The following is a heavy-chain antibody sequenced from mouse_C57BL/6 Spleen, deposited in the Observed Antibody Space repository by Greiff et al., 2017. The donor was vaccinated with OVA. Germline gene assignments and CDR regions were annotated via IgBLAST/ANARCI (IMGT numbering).Heavy chain of an antibody. CDR2: IYPGDGDT. CDR1: GYAFSSSW. V-gene: IGHV1-82*01. D-gene: IGHD2-1*01. CDR3: VGGNYDWYFDV. J-gene: IGHJ1*03. Sequence: VQLQQSGPELVKPGASVKISCKASGYAFSSSWMNWVKQRPGKGLEWIGRIYPGDGDTNYNGKFKGKATLTADKSSSTAYMQLSSLTSEDSAVYFCVGGNYDWYFDVWGTGTTVTVSS.